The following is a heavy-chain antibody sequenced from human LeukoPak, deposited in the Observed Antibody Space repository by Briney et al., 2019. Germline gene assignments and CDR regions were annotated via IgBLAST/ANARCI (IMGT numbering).Heavy chain of an antibody. Sequence: ASVKVSCKASGYTFTGYYMHWVRQAPGQGLEWMGWINPNSGGTNYAQKFQGWVTMTRDTSISTAYMELSSLRSEDTAVYYCARAPRPYYYGSGSYSDYYYYMDVWGKGTTVTVSS. D-gene: IGHD3-10*01. J-gene: IGHJ6*03. V-gene: IGHV1-2*04. CDR1: GYTFTGYY. CDR3: ARAPRPYYYGSGSYSDYYYYMDV. CDR2: INPNSGGT.